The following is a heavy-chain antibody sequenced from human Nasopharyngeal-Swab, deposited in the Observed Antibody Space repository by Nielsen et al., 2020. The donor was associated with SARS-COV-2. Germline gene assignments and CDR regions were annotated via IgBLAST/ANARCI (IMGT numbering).Heavy chain of an antibody. CDR3: VKSPPRGWGYYYYMDV. CDR2: ISYSGST. V-gene: IGHV4-39*01. Sequence: WIRQHPGTGLEWIGSISYSGSTYYNPSLKSGVTISVGTSKNQFSLKLSSVTAADTAVYYCVKSPPRGWGYYYYMDVWGKGTTVTVSS. D-gene: IGHD6-19*01. J-gene: IGHJ6*03.